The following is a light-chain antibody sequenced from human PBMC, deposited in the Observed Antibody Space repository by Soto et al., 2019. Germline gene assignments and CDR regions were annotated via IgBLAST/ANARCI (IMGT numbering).Light chain of an antibody. J-gene: IGLJ1*01. V-gene: IGLV1-51*01. Sequence: QSVLTQPPSVSAAPGQKVTISCSGSSSNIGGNSVSWYQQLPGTAPKLLIYDDNKRPSGIPDRFSGSKSGTSATLGITGFQTGDEANYYCGSWDSSLSAYVFGTGTKV. CDR3: GSWDSSLSAYV. CDR2: DDN. CDR1: SSNIGGNS.